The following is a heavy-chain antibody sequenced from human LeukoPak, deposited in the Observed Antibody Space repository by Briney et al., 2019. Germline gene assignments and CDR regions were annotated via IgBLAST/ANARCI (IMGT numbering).Heavy chain of an antibody. Sequence: WASVKVSCKASGGTFSSYAISWVRQAPGQGLEWMGRIIPILGIANYAQKFQGRVTITADKSTSTAYMELSSLRSEDTAVYYCARVGGAYGSGSYYNHYFDYWGQGTLVTASS. D-gene: IGHD3-10*01. J-gene: IGHJ4*02. CDR2: IIPILGIA. CDR1: GGTFSSYA. CDR3: ARVGGAYGSGSYYNHYFDY. V-gene: IGHV1-69*04.